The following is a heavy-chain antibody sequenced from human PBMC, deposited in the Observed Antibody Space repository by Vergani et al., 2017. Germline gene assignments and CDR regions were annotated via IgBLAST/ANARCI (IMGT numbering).Heavy chain of an antibody. CDR2: INWNSDSI. CDR1: GFTFDDYA. V-gene: IGHV3-9*01. J-gene: IGHJ4*02. CDR3: ARGLWDCTHIRCSPPSY. Sequence: EVQLVESGGGLVQPGRSLRLSCAASGFTFDDYAMHWVRQAPGKGLEWVSGINWNSDSIAYADSAKGRFTISRDNAKNSLYLQMNSLRAEDTAMYFCARGLWDCTHIRCSPPSYWGQGTQVTVSS. D-gene: IGHD2-8*01.